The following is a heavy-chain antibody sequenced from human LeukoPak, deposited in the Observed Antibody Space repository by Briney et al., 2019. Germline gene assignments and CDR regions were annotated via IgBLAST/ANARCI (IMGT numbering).Heavy chain of an antibody. J-gene: IGHJ4*02. CDR1: GGSFSGYY. V-gene: IGHV4-34*01. Sequence: SETLSLTCAVYGGSFSGYYWSWIRQPPGKGLEWIGEINHSGSTNYNPSLKSRVTISVDTSKNQFSLKLSSVTAADTAVYYCATTESDGDYYFDYWGQRTLVTVSS. D-gene: IGHD4-17*01. CDR3: ATTESDGDYYFDY. CDR2: INHSGST.